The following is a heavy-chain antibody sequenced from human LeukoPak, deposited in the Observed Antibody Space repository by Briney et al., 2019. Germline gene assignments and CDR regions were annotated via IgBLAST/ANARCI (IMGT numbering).Heavy chain of an antibody. V-gene: IGHV4-59*11. CDR1: GGSISPHY. CDR2: VYYNGLT. CDR3: TRERSTVTFDY. D-gene: IGHD4-17*01. Sequence: SETLSLTCTVSGGSISPHYWTWIRQTPGKGLEWIGYVYYNGLTSYNASLRSRLILSVDTARNQVSLKLTSATAADTAVYYCTRERSTVTFDYWGQGTLVTVSS. J-gene: IGHJ4*02.